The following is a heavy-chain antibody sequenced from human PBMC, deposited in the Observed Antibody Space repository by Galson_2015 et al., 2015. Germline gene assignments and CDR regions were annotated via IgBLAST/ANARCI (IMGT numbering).Heavy chain of an antibody. J-gene: IGHJ6*02. CDR1: GYTFTSYA. V-gene: IGHV1-3*01. D-gene: IGHD2-2*01. Sequence: SVKVSCKTSGYTFTSYAMHWVRQAPGQRLEWMGWINAGNGNTKYSQKFQGRVTITRDTSASTAYMELSSLRSEDTAVYYCARIGCSSTCCSSHNYYGMDVWGQGTTVTVSS. CDR2: INAGNGNT. CDR3: ARIGCSSTCCSSHNYYGMDV.